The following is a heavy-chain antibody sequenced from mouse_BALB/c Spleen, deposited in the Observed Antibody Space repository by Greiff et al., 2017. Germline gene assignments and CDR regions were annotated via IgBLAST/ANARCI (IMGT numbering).Heavy chain of an antibody. CDR1: GFSLTSYG. J-gene: IGHJ4*01. D-gene: IGHD2-10*02. Sequence: VKVVESGPGLVAPSQSLSITCTVSGFSLTSYGVHWVRQPPGKGLEWLGVIWAGGSTNYNSALMSRLSISKDNSKSQVFLKMNSLQTDDTAMYYCARDRYGNYAMDYWGQGTSVTVSS. V-gene: IGHV2-9*02. CDR3: ARDRYGNYAMDY. CDR2: IWAGGST.